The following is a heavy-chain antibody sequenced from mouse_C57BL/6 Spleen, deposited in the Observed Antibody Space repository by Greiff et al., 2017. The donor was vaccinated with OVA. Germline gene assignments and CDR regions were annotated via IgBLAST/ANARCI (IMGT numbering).Heavy chain of an antibody. V-gene: IGHV1-81*01. CDR1: GYTFTSYG. CDR2: IYPRSGNT. J-gene: IGHJ4*01. Sequence: QVQLQQSGAELARPGASVKLSCKASGYTFTSYGISWVKQRTGQGLEWIGEIYPRSGNTYYNEKFKGKATLTADKSSSTAYMELRSLTSEDSAVYFCARARTVVATPYAMDYWGQGTSVTVSS. D-gene: IGHD1-1*01. CDR3: ARARTVVATPYAMDY.